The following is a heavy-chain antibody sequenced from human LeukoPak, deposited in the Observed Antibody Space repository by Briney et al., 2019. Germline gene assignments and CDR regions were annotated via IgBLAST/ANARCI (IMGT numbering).Heavy chain of an antibody. V-gene: IGHV5-51*01. CDR1: EDSFTNYW. CDR3: ARHALSYGDWDGGIDY. CDR2: IYPGDSDT. D-gene: IGHD4-17*01. J-gene: IGHJ4*02. Sequence: GESLKISCKGSEDSFTNYWIGWVRQMPGKGLECMGIIYPGDSDTRYSPSFQGQVTISADKSISTAYLQWSSLKASDTAMYYCARHALSYGDWDGGIDYWGQGTLVTVSS.